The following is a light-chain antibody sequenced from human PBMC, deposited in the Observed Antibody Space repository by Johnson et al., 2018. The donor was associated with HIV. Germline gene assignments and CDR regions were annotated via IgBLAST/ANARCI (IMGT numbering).Light chain of an antibody. CDR3: GTWDNSLSTCAV. V-gene: IGLV1-51*02. CDR2: ENN. J-gene: IGLJ1*01. Sequence: QSVLTQPPSVSAAPGQKVTISCSGSSSNIGNNYVSWFQQLPGTAPKLLICENNKRPSGIPDRFSGSKSGTSATLGIAALQTGDEADYYCGTWDNSLSTCAVFGTGTKVTVL. CDR1: SSNIGNNY.